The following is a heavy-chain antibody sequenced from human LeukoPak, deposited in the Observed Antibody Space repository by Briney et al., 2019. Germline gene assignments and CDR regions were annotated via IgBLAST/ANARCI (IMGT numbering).Heavy chain of an antibody. CDR2: INSDGSST. Sequence: PGGSLRLSCAASGFTLSGNWMHWVRQAPGKGLVWVSRINSDGSSTSYADSVKGRFTISRDNAENTLYLQTNSLRAEDTAVYYCARRDNYDYWGQGTLVTVSS. V-gene: IGHV3-74*01. CDR1: GFTLSGNW. CDR3: ARRDNYDY. J-gene: IGHJ4*02. D-gene: IGHD2-15*01.